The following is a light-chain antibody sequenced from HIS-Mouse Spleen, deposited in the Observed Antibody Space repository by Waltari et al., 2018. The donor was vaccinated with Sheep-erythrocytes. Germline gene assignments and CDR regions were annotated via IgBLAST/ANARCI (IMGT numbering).Light chain of an antibody. CDR2: DDS. V-gene: IGLV3-21*02. J-gene: IGLJ2*01. Sequence: SYVLTQPPSVSVAPGQTARITCGGNNIGSKSVHWYQQKPGQAPVLVVYDDSDRPSGIPARFSGSNSGNTATLTISRVEAGDEADYYCQVWDSSSDPVVFGGGTK. CDR1: NIGSKS. CDR3: QVWDSSSDPVV.